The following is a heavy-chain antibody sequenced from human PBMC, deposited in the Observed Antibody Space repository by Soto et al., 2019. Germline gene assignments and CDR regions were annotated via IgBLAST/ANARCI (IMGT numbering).Heavy chain of an antibody. CDR2: INPSGGST. J-gene: IGHJ3*02. Sequence: ASVKVSCKASGYTFTSYYMHWVRQAPGQGLEWMGIINPSGGSTSYAQKFQGRVTMTRDTSTSTVYMELSSLRSEDTAVYYCASDIAAAGTTEAFDIWGQGTMVTVPS. D-gene: IGHD6-13*01. CDR1: GYTFTSYY. V-gene: IGHV1-46*03. CDR3: ASDIAAAGTTEAFDI.